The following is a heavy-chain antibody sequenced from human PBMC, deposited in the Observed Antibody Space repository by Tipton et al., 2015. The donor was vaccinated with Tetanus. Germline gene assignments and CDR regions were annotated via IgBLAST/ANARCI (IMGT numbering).Heavy chain of an antibody. V-gene: IGHV4-59*01. CDR2: VSYSGRT. CDR3: ARDRITGPTGRYYAMDV. J-gene: IGHJ6*01. D-gene: IGHD1-7*01. Sequence: WNWIRQPPGKGLEWLAYVSYSGRTNSNYSLKSRITISQDTSKNQFSLRLTSATAADTAVYYCARDRITGPTGRYYAMDVWGQGTTVTVSS.